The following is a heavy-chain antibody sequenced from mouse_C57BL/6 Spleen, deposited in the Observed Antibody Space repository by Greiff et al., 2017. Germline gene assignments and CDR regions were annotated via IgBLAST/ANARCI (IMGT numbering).Heavy chain of an antibody. CDR3: ARKGLYGKGGDAMYY. Sequence: QVQLQQPGAELVKPGASVKMSCKASGYTFTSYWITWVKQRPGQGLEWIGDIYPGSGSTNYNEKFKSKATLTVDTSSSTAYMQLSSLTSEDSAVYYCARKGLYGKGGDAMYYWGQGTSVTVSS. CDR1: GYTFTSYW. D-gene: IGHD2-1*01. J-gene: IGHJ4*01. CDR2: IYPGSGST. V-gene: IGHV1-55*01.